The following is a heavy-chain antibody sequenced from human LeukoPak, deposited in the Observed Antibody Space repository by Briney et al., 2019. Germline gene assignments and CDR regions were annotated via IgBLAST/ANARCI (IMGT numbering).Heavy chain of an antibody. Sequence: SETLSLTCTVSGGSVSSGSYYWRWIRQPPGKGLEWIGYIYYSGSTNYNPSLKSRVTISVDTSKNQFSLKLSSVTAADTAVYYCARDRITISPGAFDIWGQGTMVTVSS. J-gene: IGHJ3*02. CDR1: GGSVSSGSYY. CDR3: ARDRITISPGAFDI. CDR2: IYYSGST. D-gene: IGHD3-9*01. V-gene: IGHV4-61*01.